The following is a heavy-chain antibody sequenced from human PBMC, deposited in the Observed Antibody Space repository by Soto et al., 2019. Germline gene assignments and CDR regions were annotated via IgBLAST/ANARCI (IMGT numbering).Heavy chain of an antibody. CDR1: GFTFSSYA. Sequence: GSLRLSCAASGFTFSSYAMHWVRQSPGKGLEWVAVISYAGSNKYYADSVKGRFTISRDNSKNTLYLQMNSLRAEDTAVYYCASDPDYWRQGTLVTVSS. V-gene: IGHV3-30-3*01. CDR2: ISYAGSNK. CDR3: ASDPDY. J-gene: IGHJ4*02.